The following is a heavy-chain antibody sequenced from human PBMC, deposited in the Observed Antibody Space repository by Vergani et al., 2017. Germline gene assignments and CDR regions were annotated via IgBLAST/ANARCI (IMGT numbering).Heavy chain of an antibody. V-gene: IGHV3-21*01. CDR2: ISSSSSYI. Sequence: EVQLVESGGVVVQPGGSLRLSCAASGFTFSSYSMNWVRQAPGKGLEWVSSISSSSSYIYYADSVKGRFTISRDNAKNSLYLQMNSLRAEDTAVYYCARDSYSSGWTRFDYWGQGTLVTVSS. D-gene: IGHD6-19*01. CDR3: ARDSYSSGWTRFDY. J-gene: IGHJ4*02. CDR1: GFTFSSYS.